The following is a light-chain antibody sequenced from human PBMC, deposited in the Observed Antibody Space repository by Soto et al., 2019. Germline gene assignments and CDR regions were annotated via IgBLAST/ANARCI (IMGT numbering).Light chain of an antibody. CDR2: DAS. J-gene: IGKJ4*01. Sequence: DIQMTQSPSTLSASVGDRVTITCRASQSTSSWLAWYQQKPGKAPKLLIYDASSLESGVPSRFSGSGSGTEFTLTISSLQPDVFASYYCQEYNSYPLRFGGGTKVDIK. CDR1: QSTSSW. CDR3: QEYNSYPLR. V-gene: IGKV1-5*01.